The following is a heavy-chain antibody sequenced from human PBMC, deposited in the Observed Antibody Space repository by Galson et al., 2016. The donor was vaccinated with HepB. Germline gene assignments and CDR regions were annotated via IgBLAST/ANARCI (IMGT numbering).Heavy chain of an antibody. J-gene: IGHJ4*02. CDR2: ISGSGTNT. CDR1: GFSFSTYA. Sequence: GSLRLSCAASGFSFSTYAMSWVRQAPGKGLEWVSPISGSGTNTYYTDSVKGRFTISRDNSKNTLYLQMNSLRADDTAVYYCAKLSREFCSGTSCGPPDYWSQGTLVTVSS. V-gene: IGHV3-23*01. D-gene: IGHD2-15*01. CDR3: AKLSREFCSGTSCGPPDY.